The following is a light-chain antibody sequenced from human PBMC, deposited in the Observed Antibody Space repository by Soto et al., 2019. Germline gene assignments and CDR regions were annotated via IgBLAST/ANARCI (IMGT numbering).Light chain of an antibody. CDR3: QRTYNAPHT. CDR1: QGISRY. CDR2: SAS. J-gene: IGKJ2*01. Sequence: EIQLIQCPSSLSASLGDTVTITSRVSQGISRYFSWNRQKPGKVPKLLTYSASNLQSGVPSRFSGSGFGTDFTLTISSLQPEDVATYYGQRTYNAPHTFGQGTKLEI. V-gene: IGKV1-27*01.